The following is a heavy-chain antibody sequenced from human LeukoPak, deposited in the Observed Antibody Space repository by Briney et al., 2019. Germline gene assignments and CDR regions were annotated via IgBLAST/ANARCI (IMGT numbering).Heavy chain of an antibody. CDR3: ARGTHGSGPMDV. D-gene: IGHD3-10*01. CDR2: ISSSSSYI. CDR1: GFTFSSYS. J-gene: IGHJ6*02. V-gene: IGHV3-21*01. Sequence: GGSLRLSCAASGFTFSSYSMNWVRQAPGKGLEWVSSISSSSSYIYYADSVKGRFTISRDNAKNSLYLQMNSLRADDTAVYYCARGTHGSGPMDVWGQGTTVTVSS.